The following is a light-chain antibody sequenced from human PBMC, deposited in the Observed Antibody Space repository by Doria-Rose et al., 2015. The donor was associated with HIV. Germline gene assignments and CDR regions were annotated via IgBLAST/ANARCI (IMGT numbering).Light chain of an antibody. V-gene: IGKV3-20*01. Sequence: TQSPGTLSLSPGERATLSCRASQSFSSTYIAWYQQKPGQAPSLLIYDGSTRATGIPDRFSASGSGTDFTLTINRLEPEDFALYYCHQYGTSWTFGQGTEVEI. CDR2: DGS. CDR1: QSFSSTY. J-gene: IGKJ1*01. CDR3: HQYGTSWT.